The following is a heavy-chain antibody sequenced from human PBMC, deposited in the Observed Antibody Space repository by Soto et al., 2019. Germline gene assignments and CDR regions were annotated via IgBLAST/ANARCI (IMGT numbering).Heavy chain of an antibody. D-gene: IGHD6-6*01. CDR2: ISSSSSYI. CDR3: ARDEGEYSSSSGGY. CDR1: GFTFSSYS. V-gene: IGHV3-21*01. Sequence: GGSLRLSCAASGFTFSSYSMNWVRQAPGKGLEWVSSISSSSSYIYYADSVKGRFTISRDNAKNSLYLQMNSLRAEDTAVDYCARDEGEYSSSSGGYWGQGTLVTVSS. J-gene: IGHJ4*02.